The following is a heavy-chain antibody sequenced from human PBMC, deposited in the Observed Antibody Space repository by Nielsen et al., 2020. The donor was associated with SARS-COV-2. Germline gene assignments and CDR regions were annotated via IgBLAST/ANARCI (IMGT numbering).Heavy chain of an antibody. Sequence: WIRQPPGKGLEWIGEINHSGSTNYNPSLKSRVTISVDTSKNQFSLKLSSVTAADTAVYYCARGPLGIAAAGGLRGRYYGMDVWGQGTTVTVSS. J-gene: IGHJ6*02. CDR2: INHSGST. D-gene: IGHD6-25*01. V-gene: IGHV4-34*01. CDR3: ARGPLGIAAAGGLRGRYYGMDV.